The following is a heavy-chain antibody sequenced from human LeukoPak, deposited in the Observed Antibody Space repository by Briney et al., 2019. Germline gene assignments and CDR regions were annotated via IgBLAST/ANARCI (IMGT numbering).Heavy chain of an antibody. CDR3: ARGQDAFKTGY. D-gene: IGHD5-24*01. J-gene: IGHJ4*02. Sequence: SETLSLTRTVSGGSLTIGSYYWTWIRHYPGKGLEWIGYIHPSGITDYNPSLESRVTMSLAMSQNQFSLKLTSVTAADTAIYYCARGQDAFKTGYWGQGTLVTVSS. CDR1: GGSLTIGSYY. V-gene: IGHV4-31*03. CDR2: IHPSGIT.